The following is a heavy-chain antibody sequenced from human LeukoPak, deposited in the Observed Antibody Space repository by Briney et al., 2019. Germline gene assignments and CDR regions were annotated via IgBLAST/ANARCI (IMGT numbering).Heavy chain of an antibody. J-gene: IGHJ6*02. D-gene: IGHD6-13*01. CDR3: ARAQQDYGMDV. V-gene: IGHV4-34*01. Sequence: PSETLSLTCAVYGGSFSGYYWSWIRQPPGKGLEWIGEINHSGSTNYNPSLKSRVTISVDTSKNQFSPKLSSVTAADTAVYYCARAQQDYGMDVWGQGTTVTVSS. CDR1: GGSFSGYY. CDR2: INHSGST.